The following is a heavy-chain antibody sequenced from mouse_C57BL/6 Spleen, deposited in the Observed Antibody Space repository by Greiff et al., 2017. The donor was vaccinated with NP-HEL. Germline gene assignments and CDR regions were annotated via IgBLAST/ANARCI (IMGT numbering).Heavy chain of an antibody. CDR1: GFTFSDYG. J-gene: IGHJ4*01. Sequence: EVQVVESGGGLVKPGGSLKLSCAASGFTFSDYGMHWVRQAPEKGLEWVAYISSGSSTIYYADTVKGRFTISRDNAKNTLFLQMTSLRSEDTAMYYCARELRLRRYAMDYWGQGTSVTVSS. CDR2: ISSGSSTI. CDR3: ARELRLRRYAMDY. V-gene: IGHV5-17*01. D-gene: IGHD3-2*02.